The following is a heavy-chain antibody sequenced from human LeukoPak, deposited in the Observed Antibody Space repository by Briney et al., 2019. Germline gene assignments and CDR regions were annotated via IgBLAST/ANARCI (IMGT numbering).Heavy chain of an antibody. D-gene: IGHD3-10*01. CDR3: ARDGASDGMDG. CDR2: TNPSGGST. V-gene: IGHV1-46*01. CDR1: AYTFTSYY. J-gene: IGHJ6*02. Sequence: ASVKVSFKASAYTFTSYYMNWVRQAPGQGLEWMGITNPSGGSTSYAQKFQDRVAMTRDTSTSTVYMELSSLTSEDTAVYYCARDGASDGMDGGGQGTTVTVS.